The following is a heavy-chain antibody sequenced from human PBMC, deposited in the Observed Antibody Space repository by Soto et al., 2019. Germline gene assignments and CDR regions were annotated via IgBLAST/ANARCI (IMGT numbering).Heavy chain of an antibody. Sequence: ASVKVSCKASGYTFTSYSISWVRQAPGQGLEWMGWISAYNGNTNYAQKLQGRVTMTTDTSTSTAYMELRSLRSDDTAVYYCARVDVVPAAIVTTDYWGQGTLVTVSS. D-gene: IGHD2-2*02. CDR1: GYTFTSYS. V-gene: IGHV1-18*04. CDR2: ISAYNGNT. CDR3: ARVDVVPAAIVTTDY. J-gene: IGHJ4*02.